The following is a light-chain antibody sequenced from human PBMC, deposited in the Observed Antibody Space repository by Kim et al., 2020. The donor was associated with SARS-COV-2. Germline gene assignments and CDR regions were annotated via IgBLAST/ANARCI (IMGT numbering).Light chain of an antibody. Sequence: QSALTQPASVSGSPGQSITISFTGTSSDVGSYNFVSWYQQHPGKAPKLMIYDVSNRPSGISNRFSGSKSGNTASLTISGLQAEDEADYYCSSYTTSATVVFGGGTQLTVL. J-gene: IGLJ3*02. CDR2: DVS. V-gene: IGLV2-14*03. CDR1: SSDVGSYNF. CDR3: SSYTTSATVV.